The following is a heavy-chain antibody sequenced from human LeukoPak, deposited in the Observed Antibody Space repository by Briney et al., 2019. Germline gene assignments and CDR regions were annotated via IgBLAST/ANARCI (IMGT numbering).Heavy chain of an antibody. Sequence: GGSLRLSCAASGFTFSSYAMSWVRQAPGKGLEWVSSISGSGVSTYYADSVKGRFSISRDNSKNTLYLQMNSLRAEDTALYYCAKPEAIVAVPAAMGMGLDPWGQGTLVTVSS. CDR1: GFTFSSYA. V-gene: IGHV3-23*01. CDR2: ISGSGVST. CDR3: AKPEAIVAVPAAMGMGLDP. J-gene: IGHJ5*02. D-gene: IGHD2-2*01.